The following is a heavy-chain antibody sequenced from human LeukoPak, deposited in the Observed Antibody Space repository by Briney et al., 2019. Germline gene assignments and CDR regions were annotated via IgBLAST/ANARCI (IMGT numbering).Heavy chain of an antibody. D-gene: IGHD1-14*01. V-gene: IGHV1-8*03. CDR3: ARAPTTANYHYYYMDV. CDR1: GYTFTGYY. J-gene: IGHJ6*03. CDR2: MNPNSGNT. Sequence: EASVKVSCKASGYTFTGYYMHWVRQAPGQGLEWMGWMNPNSGNTGHAQKFQDRITISKNNSISTVYMELSSLRPEDTAVYYCARAPTTANYHYYYMDVWGKGTTVTVSS.